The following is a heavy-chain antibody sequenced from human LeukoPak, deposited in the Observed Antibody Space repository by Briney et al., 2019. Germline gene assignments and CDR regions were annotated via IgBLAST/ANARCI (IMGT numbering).Heavy chain of an antibody. D-gene: IGHD3-22*01. V-gene: IGHV1-2*06. Sequence: ASVKVSCKASGYSFTAYYIHWVRQAPGQGFEWMGRINPNSGGTNYAQKFQGRVTMTRDTSISTAYMELSRLRSDDTAVYYCARGYYDSSGYYSIDYWGQGTLVTVSS. CDR2: INPNSGGT. J-gene: IGHJ4*02. CDR3: ARGYYDSSGYYSIDY. CDR1: GYSFTAYY.